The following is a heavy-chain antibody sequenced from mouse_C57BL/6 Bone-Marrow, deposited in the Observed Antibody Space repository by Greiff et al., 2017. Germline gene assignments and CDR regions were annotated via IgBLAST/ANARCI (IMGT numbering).Heavy chain of an antibody. V-gene: IGHV5-4*01. CDR3: ARDYYGSSTWFAY. CDR1: GFTFSSYA. CDR2: ISDGGSYT. J-gene: IGHJ3*01. Sequence: DVMLVESGGGLVKPGGSLKLSCAASGFTFSSYAMSWVRQTPEKRLEWVATISDGGSYTYYPDNVKGRFTISRDNAENNLYLQMSHLKSEDTAMYYCARDYYGSSTWFAYWGQGTLVTVSA. D-gene: IGHD1-1*01.